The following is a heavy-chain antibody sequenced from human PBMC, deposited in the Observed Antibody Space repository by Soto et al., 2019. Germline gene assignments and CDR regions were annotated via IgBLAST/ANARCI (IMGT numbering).Heavy chain of an antibody. D-gene: IGHD2-2*01. V-gene: IGHV4-34*01. Sequence: SETLSLTCAVYGGSFSGYYWSWIRQPPGKGLEWIGEINHSGSTNYNPSLKSRVTISVDTSKNQFSLKLSSVTAADTAVYYCARTPSYCSSTSCYLYYYYYYMDVWGKGTTVTVSS. CDR2: INHSGST. CDR1: GGSFSGYY. CDR3: ARTPSYCSSTSCYLYYYYYYMDV. J-gene: IGHJ6*03.